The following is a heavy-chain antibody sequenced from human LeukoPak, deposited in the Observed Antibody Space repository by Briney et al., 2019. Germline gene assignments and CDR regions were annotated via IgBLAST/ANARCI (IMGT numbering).Heavy chain of an antibody. J-gene: IGHJ4*02. V-gene: IGHV4-39*01. D-gene: IGHD3-3*02. CDR2: IYYSGST. CDR3: ARSLADY. Sequence: TSETLSLTCTVSGGSISSSSYYWGWIRQPPGKGLEWIGSIYYSGSTYYNPSLKSRVTISVDTSKNQFSLKLSSVTAADTAVYYCARSLADYWGQGTLVTVSS. CDR1: GGSISSSSYY.